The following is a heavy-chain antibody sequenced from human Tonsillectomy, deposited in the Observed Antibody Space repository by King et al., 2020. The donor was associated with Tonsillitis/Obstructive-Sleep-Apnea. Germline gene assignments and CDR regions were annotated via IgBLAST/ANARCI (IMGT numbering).Heavy chain of an antibody. Sequence: VQLQQWGTGLLKPSETLSLTCAVYGGSFSGYYWSWIRQPPGKGLEWIGEIHHSGSTNYNPSLKSRVIISVDTSKNQFSLKLSSVTAADTAVYYFAVGTNYYYYHMDVWGKGTTVTVSS. V-gene: IGHV4-34*01. CDR2: IHHSGST. J-gene: IGHJ6*03. D-gene: IGHD1-26*01. CDR1: GGSFSGYY. CDR3: AVGTNYYYYHMDV.